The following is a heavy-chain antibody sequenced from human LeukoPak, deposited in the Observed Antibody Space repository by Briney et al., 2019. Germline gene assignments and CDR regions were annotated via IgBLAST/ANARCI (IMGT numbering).Heavy chain of an antibody. CDR1: GFTFSSYA. CDR3: ASRSVAGQRPFDY. CDR2: ISYDGSNK. J-gene: IGHJ4*02. D-gene: IGHD6-19*01. V-gene: IGHV3-30-3*01. Sequence: GGSLRLSCAASGFTFSSYAMHWVRQAPGKGLEWVAVISYDGSNKYYADSVKGRFTISRDNSKNTLYLQMNSLRAEDTAVYYCASRSVAGQRPFDYWGQGTLVTVSS.